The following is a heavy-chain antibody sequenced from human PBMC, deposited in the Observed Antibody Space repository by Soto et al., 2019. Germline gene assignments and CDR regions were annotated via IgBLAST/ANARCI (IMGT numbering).Heavy chain of an antibody. J-gene: IGHJ4*02. CDR2: IIPIFGTA. V-gene: IGHV1-69*01. CDR1: GGTFSSYA. D-gene: IGHD1-26*01. Sequence: QVQLVQSGAEVKKPGSSVKGSCKASGGTFSSYAISWLRQATGQGLEWMGGIIPIFGTANYAQKFQGRVTITADESTGTAYMGLSSLRSEDTAVYYCARGGGGSYSPHFVYWGQGTLVTVSS. CDR3: ARGGGGSYSPHFVY.